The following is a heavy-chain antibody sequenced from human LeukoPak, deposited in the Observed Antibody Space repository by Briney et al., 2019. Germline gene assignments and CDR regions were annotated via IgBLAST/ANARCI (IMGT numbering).Heavy chain of an antibody. J-gene: IGHJ6*02. CDR1: GYTFTGYY. V-gene: IGHV1-2*02. CDR2: INPNSGGT. Sequence: GASVKASCKASGYTFTGYYMHWVRQAPGQGLEWMGWINPNSGGTNYAQKFQGRVTMTRDTSISTAYMELSRLRSDDTAVYYCAANYYYYYGMDVWGQGTTVTVSS. CDR3: AANYYYYYGMDV.